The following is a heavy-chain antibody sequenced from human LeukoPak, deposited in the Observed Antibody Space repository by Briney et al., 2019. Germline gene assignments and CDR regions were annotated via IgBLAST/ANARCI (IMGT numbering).Heavy chain of an antibody. D-gene: IGHD5-24*01. CDR1: GGSITTYY. CDR2: FHYSGST. Sequence: SETLSLTCTVSGGSITTYYWTWIRQSPGKGLEWLGHFHYSGSTNYNPSLKSRVTISVDTSKDQFSLKLSSVTAADTAVYYCARASSRDDYYFDYWGQGTLVTVSS. CDR3: ARASSRDDYYFDY. V-gene: IGHV4-59*01. J-gene: IGHJ4*02.